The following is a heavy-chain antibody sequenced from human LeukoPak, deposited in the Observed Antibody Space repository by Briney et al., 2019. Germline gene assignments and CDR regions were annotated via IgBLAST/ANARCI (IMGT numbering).Heavy chain of an antibody. CDR1: GFTFDDYA. V-gene: IGHV3-9*03. J-gene: IGHJ3*02. D-gene: IGHD3-16*01. Sequence: PGRSLRLSCAASGFTFDDYAMHWVRQAPGKGLQWVSGINWNSGNIGYADSVKGRFTISRDNAKNSLYLQMTALRAEDMAVYYCAKASSWGLDSAFDIWGQGTMVTVSS. CDR3: AKASSWGLDSAFDI. CDR2: INWNSGNI.